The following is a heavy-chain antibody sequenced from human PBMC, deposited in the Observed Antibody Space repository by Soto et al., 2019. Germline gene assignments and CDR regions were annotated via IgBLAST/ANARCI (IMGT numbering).Heavy chain of an antibody. Sequence: QVQLVQSGAEVKKPGASVKVSCKASGYTFTSYGISWVRQAPGQGLEWMGWISAYNGNTNYAQKLQGRVTMTTDTSASTAYMELRSLGSDDTAVYYCARDHNWNYGEGDRGWCDPWGQGTLVTVSS. CDR1: GYTFTSYG. CDR3: ARDHNWNYGEGDRGWCDP. D-gene: IGHD1-7*01. CDR2: ISAYNGNT. J-gene: IGHJ5*02. V-gene: IGHV1-18*01.